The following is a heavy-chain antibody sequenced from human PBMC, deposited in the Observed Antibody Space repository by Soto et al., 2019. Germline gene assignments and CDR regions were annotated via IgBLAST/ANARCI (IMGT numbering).Heavy chain of an antibody. Sequence: WASVKVSCKASGYTFTEYYIHWVRQAPGQGLEYMGWIDPKSGDTTSAQKFQGWVTMTRDTSINTAYMDLSSLKSDDTAVYYCARVGSYYYYGMDVWGQGTTVTVSS. CDR1: GYTFTEYY. CDR3: ARVGSYYYYGMDV. J-gene: IGHJ6*02. CDR2: IDPKSGDT. V-gene: IGHV1-2*04.